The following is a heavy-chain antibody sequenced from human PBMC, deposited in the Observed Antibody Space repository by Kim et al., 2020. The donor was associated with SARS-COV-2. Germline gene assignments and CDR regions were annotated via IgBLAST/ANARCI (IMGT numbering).Heavy chain of an antibody. D-gene: IGHD1-26*01. CDR2: AVVGSGHT. Sequence: SVKVSCKASGFSFSSSAVLWVRQARGQHLESMGWAVVGSGHTFYAQKFQDRVTITRDMYTTSSYMELTSLRSDDTAIYYCAADPRPPGSKIGWYFGLWGRGTLVSVSS. CDR1: GFSFSSSA. J-gene: IGHJ2*01. V-gene: IGHV1-58*01. CDR3: AADPRPPGSKIGWYFGL.